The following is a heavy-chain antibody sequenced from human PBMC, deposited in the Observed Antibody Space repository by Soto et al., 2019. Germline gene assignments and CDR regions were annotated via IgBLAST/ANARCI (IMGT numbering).Heavy chain of an antibody. CDR1: VGSSSRGEYY. V-gene: IGHV4-30-4*01. Sequence: SWTLSLTCTVSVGSSSRGEYYWIWIRQPPGKGLEWIGYIYYSGSTYYNPSLKSRVTISVDTSKNQFSLKLSSVTAADTAVYYCARGGWQLAFDYWGQGTLVTVSS. CDR3: ARGGWQLAFDY. J-gene: IGHJ4*02. CDR2: IYYSGST. D-gene: IGHD2-15*01.